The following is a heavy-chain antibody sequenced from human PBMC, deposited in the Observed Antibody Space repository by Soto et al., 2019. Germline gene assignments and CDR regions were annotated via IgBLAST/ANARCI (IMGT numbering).Heavy chain of an antibody. CDR2: ISSSGSTI. D-gene: IGHD3-22*01. J-gene: IGHJ4*02. CDR3: ARDRHYYDSSGPNDY. Sequence: GGSLRLSCAASGSTFSDYYMSWIRQAPGKGLEWVSYISSSGSTIYYADSVKGRFTISRDNAKNSLYLQMNSLRAEDTAVYYCARDRHYYDSSGPNDYWGQGTLVTVSS. V-gene: IGHV3-11*01. CDR1: GSTFSDYY.